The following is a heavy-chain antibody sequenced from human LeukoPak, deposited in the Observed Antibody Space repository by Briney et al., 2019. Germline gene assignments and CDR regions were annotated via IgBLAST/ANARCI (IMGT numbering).Heavy chain of an antibody. Sequence: SETLSLTCTVSGGSISSNYWSWIRQPPGKGLEWIGYIYYSGSTNSNPSLKSRVTISLDTSKNQFSLNLSSVTAADTAVYYCASHRGRYYYYGMDVWGQGTTVTVSS. D-gene: IGHD3-16*01. V-gene: IGHV4-59*01. CDR2: IYYSGST. CDR1: GGSISSNY. CDR3: ASHRGRYYYYGMDV. J-gene: IGHJ6*02.